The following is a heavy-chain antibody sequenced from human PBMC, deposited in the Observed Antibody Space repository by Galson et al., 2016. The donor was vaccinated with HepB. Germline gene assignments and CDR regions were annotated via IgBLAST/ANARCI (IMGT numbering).Heavy chain of an antibody. D-gene: IGHD3-22*01. CDR1: GYTFTNYG. CDR3: ARALRRWLDY. V-gene: IGHV1-3*01. CDR2: IHAGNGDA. J-gene: IGHJ4*02. Sequence: SVKVSCKASGYTFTNYGHHWVRQAPGQRLEWMGWIHAGNGDAIYSPDFQGRLSFSRDISANTVYMTLSSLSSEDTAVYFCARALRRWLDYWGQGTLGAVSS.